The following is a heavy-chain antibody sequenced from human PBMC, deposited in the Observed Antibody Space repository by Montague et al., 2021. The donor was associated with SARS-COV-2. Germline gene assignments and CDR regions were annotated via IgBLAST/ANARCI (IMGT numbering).Heavy chain of an antibody. V-gene: IGHV3-48*03. J-gene: IGHJ4*02. CDR2: ISSSGGSI. Sequence: SLRLSCAASGFAFSSYEMNWVRQAPGKGLERIAYISSSGGSIQYADFMMGRFTISRDNARDSLYLQMNSLRAEDTAVYYCAREDDGCHGECNDYWGQGTLVTVSS. CDR3: AREDDGCHGECNDY. CDR1: GFAFSSYE. D-gene: IGHD2-21*01.